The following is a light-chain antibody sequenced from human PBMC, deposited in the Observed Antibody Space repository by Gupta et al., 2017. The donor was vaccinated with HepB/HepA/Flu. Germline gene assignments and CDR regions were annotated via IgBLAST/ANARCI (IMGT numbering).Light chain of an antibody. CDR3: SSYTSSSTLV. Sequence: QSALTQPASVSGSPGQSLPISCTGTSSDVGGYNYVSWYQQHPGKAPKLMIYDVSNRPSGVSNRFSGSKSGNTASLTISGLQAVDEADYYCSSYTSSSTLVFGGGTKLTVL. J-gene: IGLJ2*01. CDR2: DVS. V-gene: IGLV2-14*01. CDR1: SSDVGGYNY.